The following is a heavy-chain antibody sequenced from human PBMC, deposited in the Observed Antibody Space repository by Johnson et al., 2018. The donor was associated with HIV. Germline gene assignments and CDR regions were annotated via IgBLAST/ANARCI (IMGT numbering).Heavy chain of an antibody. CDR2: IWCDGSNK. Sequence: QVQLVESGGGVVQPGRSLRLSCAASGFTFSSYGIHWVRQAPGKGLEWEAFIWCDGSNKSYADSVKGRFTISRDNSKNTLHLQMNSLRAEDTAVYYCAKGTHYSDSSGYWSNDAFDIWGQGTRVTVSS. CDR3: AKGTHYSDSSGYWSNDAFDI. J-gene: IGHJ3*02. D-gene: IGHD3-22*01. V-gene: IGHV3-30*02. CDR1: GFTFSSYG.